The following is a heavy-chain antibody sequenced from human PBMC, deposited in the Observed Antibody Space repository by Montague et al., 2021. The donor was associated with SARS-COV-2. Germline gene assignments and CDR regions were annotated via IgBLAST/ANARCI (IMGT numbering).Heavy chain of an antibody. J-gene: IGHJ4*02. V-gene: IGHV4-61*01. Sequence: SETLSLTCGVSAGSVNSGTYYWNWIRQPPGKGLEWIGYVYYNGDIKHNPSLKSRVSLSLDTSMNQFSLQLNSLTAADTAVYYCARGASLAGRFDYWGQGILITVSS. CDR2: VYYNGDI. CDR1: AGSVNSGTYY. CDR3: ARGASLAGRFDY. D-gene: IGHD6-19*01.